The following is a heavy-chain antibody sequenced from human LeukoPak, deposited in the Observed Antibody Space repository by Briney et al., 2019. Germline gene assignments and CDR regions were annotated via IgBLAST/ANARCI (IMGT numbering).Heavy chain of an antibody. J-gene: IGHJ2*01. CDR2: MFDRGSP. Sequence: RSSETLSLTCSVSGVSINGYSWGWVRQPPGKGLECIGYMFDRGSPNHHPSLQNRVTTSVDTSKNEFSLRLTSVTAADTAVYYGARRIQLWSYWHFAFWGRGTLVTGSS. CDR3: ARRIQLWSYWHFAF. CDR1: GVSINGYS. D-gene: IGHD5-18*01. V-gene: IGHV4-4*09.